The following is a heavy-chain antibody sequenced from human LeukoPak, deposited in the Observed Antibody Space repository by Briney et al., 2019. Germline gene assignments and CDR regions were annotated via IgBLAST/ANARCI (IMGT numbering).Heavy chain of an antibody. CDR2: IIPIFGTA. Sequence: ASVKVSCTASGYTFTGYYMHWVRQAPGQGLEWMGGIIPIFGTANYAKNFQGRVTITADESTSTIYMELSSLRSEDTAVYYCARDRNMVRGARYRPYKWFDPWGQGTLVTVSS. CDR1: GYTFTGYY. V-gene: IGHV1-69*13. J-gene: IGHJ5*02. CDR3: ARDRNMVRGARYRPYKWFDP. D-gene: IGHD3-10*01.